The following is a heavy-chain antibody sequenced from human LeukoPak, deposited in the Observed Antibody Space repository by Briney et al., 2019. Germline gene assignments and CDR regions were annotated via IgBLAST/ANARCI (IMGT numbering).Heavy chain of an antibody. CDR1: GFTFSSYA. CDR3: AKSRSGGGSCYNY. J-gene: IGHJ4*02. CDR2: ISGSGGST. Sequence: GVSLRLSCAASGFTFSSYAMSWVRQAPGKGLEWVSAISGSGGSTYYADSVKGRFTISRDNSKNTLYLQMNSLRAEDTAVYYCAKSRSGGGSCYNYWGQGTLVTVSS. D-gene: IGHD2-15*01. V-gene: IGHV3-23*01.